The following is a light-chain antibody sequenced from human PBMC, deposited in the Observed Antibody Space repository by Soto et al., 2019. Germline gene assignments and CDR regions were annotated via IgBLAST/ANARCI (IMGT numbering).Light chain of an antibody. CDR2: DAS. CDR1: QIIGRF. V-gene: IGKV1-5*01. CDR3: QQCYMGWT. Sequence: IQMTQSPSTLSASVGDRVTITCRASQIIGRFLAWYQHQPGKAPKLLIYDASTLESGVPSRFSGTGSGTEFTFSITSLQPEDFGTYYCQQCYMGWTLGQGTKVDIK. J-gene: IGKJ1*01.